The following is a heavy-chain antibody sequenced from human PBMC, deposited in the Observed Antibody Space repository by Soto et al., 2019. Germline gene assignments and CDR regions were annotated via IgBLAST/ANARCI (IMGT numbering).Heavy chain of an antibody. CDR3: AAENGIPFDY. V-gene: IGHV1-58*01. D-gene: IGHD1-26*01. CDR2: IVVGSGNT. CDR1: GFTFSSSA. J-gene: IGHJ4*02. Sequence: QMQLVQSGPEVKKPGTSVKVSCKASGFTFSSSAVQWVRQARGQRLEWIGWIVVGSGNTNYAQKYQERVTLTRYMSKSTAYMEMSSLRSEDTAVYYCAAENGIPFDYWGQGTLVTVSS.